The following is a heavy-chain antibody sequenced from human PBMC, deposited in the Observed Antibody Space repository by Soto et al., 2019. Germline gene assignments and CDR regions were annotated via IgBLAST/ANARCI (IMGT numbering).Heavy chain of an antibody. V-gene: IGHV3-21*06. CDR2: VSGSSSYI. Sequence: GSLRLSCEGSGFNFRNFNMIWVRQAPGKGLEWVSSVSGSSSYIYYADSVKGRFTVSRDNANNLVFLQMNGLRPEDTAMYYCARDLRGHYGPWGQGTMVTVSS. CDR1: GFNFRNFN. D-gene: IGHD4-17*01. CDR3: ARDLRGHYGP. J-gene: IGHJ3*01.